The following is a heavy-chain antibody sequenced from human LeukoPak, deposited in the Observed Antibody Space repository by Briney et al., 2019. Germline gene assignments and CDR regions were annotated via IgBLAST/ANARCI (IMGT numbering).Heavy chain of an antibody. CDR2: IYHIGST. CDR1: GVSISSYY. V-gene: IGHV4-59*01. CDR3: ARDLAAAGTIDP. Sequence: TSETLSLTCTVSGVSISSYYWSWIRQPPGKGLEWIGYIYHIGSTNYNPSLKSRVTISEDTSKNQFSLRLSSVTAADTAVYYCARDLAAAGTIDPWGQGTLVTVSS. D-gene: IGHD6-13*01. J-gene: IGHJ5*02.